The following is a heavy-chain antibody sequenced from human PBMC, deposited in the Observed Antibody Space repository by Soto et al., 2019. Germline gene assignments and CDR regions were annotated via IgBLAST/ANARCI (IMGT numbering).Heavy chain of an antibody. V-gene: IGHV3-53*01. J-gene: IGHJ6*02. CDR3: ARGLDFWSGYYDQYYYGLDV. CDR1: GFTVSSNY. CDR2: IYSGGTT. Sequence: PGGSLRLSCAASGFTVSSNYMNWVRQAPGKGLEWVSLIYSGGTTHYADSVKGRFTISRDNSKNTLYFQMNSLRAEDTAVYYCARGLDFWSGYYDQYYYGLDVWGQGTTVTVSS. D-gene: IGHD3-3*01.